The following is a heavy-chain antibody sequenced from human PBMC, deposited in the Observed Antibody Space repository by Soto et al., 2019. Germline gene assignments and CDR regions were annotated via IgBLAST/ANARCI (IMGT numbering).Heavy chain of an antibody. V-gene: IGHV4-59*01. CDR1: GGSISSYY. CDR2: IYYSGST. Sequence: SETLSLTCTVSGGSISSYYWSWIRQPPGKGLEWIRYIYYSGSTNYNPSLKSRVTISVDTSKNQFSLKLSSLTAADTAVYYCARFKGVVPYYYYGMDVWGQGTTVTVS. J-gene: IGHJ6*02. CDR3: ARFKGVVPYYYYGMDV. D-gene: IGHD3-3*01.